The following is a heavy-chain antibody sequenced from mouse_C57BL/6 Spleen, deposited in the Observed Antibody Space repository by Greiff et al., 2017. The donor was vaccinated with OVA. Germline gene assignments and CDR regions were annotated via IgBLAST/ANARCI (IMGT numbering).Heavy chain of an antibody. V-gene: IGHV1-42*01. J-gene: IGHJ4*01. CDR2: INPSTGGT. D-gene: IGHD1-1*01. CDR1: GYSFTGYY. CDR3: ARSGYYYGSNRAMDY. Sequence: EVKLVESGPELVKPGASVKISCKASGYSFTGYYMNWVKQSPEKSLEWIGEINPSTGGTTYNQKFKAKATLTVDKSSSTAYMQLKSLPSEDSAVYYCARSGYYYGSNRAMDYWGQGTSVTVSS.